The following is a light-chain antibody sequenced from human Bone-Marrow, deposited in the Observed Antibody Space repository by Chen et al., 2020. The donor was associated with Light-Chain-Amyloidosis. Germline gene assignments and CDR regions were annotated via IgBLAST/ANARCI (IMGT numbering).Light chain of an antibody. CDR1: SLRSYY. V-gene: IGLV3-19*01. CDR3: NARDSSGNQVV. Sequence: SSELTQDPAVSVALGQTVRITCQGDSLRSYYASWYQQKPGQAPVLVIYGKNNRPSGIPDRFSGSSSGNTESLTITGAQAEDEADYYCNARDSSGNQVVFGGGTKLTVL. J-gene: IGLJ2*01. CDR2: GKN.